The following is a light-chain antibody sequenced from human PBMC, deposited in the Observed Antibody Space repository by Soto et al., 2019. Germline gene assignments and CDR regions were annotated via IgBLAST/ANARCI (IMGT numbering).Light chain of an antibody. CDR2: ENN. V-gene: IGLV1-51*02. J-gene: IGLJ3*02. Sequence: QSVLPQPPSVSGAPGQKVTISCSGSSSNIGNNYVSWYQQLPGTAPKLLIYENNKRPSGIPDRFSGSKSGTSATLGITGLQTGDEADYYCGTWDSSLSSWVFGGGTKLTVL. CDR3: GTWDSSLSSWV. CDR1: SSNIGNNY.